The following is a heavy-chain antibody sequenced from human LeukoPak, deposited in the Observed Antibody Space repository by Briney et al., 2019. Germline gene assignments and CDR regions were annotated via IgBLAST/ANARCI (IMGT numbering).Heavy chain of an antibody. CDR1: GFTFSSYW. V-gene: IGHV3-74*01. J-gene: IGHJ4*02. D-gene: IGHD6-19*01. CDR2: INSDGSST. CDR3: AREYSGWYPFDY. Sequence: PGGSLRLSCAASGFTFSSYWMHWVRQAPGKGLVWVSRINSDGSSTSYADSVKGRFTISRDNAKNSLYLQMNSLRAEDTAVYYCAREYSGWYPFDYWGQGTLVTVSS.